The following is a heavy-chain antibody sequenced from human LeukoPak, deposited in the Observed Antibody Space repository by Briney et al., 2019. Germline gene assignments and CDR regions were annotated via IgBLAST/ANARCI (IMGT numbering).Heavy chain of an antibody. CDR3: ARVRSSGWYGTPNY. V-gene: IGHV3-48*03. D-gene: IGHD6-19*01. J-gene: IGHJ4*02. CDR2: ISSSGSTI. CDR1: GFTFSGYE. Sequence: PGGSLRLSCAASGFTFSGYEMNWVRQAPGKGLEWVSYISSSGSTIYYADSVKGRFTISRDNAKNSLYLQMNSLRAEDTAVYYCARVRSSGWYGTPNYWGQGTLVTVSS.